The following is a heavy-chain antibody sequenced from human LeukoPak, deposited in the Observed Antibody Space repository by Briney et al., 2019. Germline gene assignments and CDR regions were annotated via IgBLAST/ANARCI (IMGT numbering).Heavy chain of an antibody. CDR3: ARVRYYGSGSYYFDY. CDR1: GGSISSGSYY. J-gene: IGHJ4*02. CDR2: IYTSGST. D-gene: IGHD3-10*01. Sequence: SETLSVTCTVSGGSISSGSYYWSWIRQPAGKGLEWIGRIYTSGSTSYNPSLKSRVTISVDTSKNQFSLKLSSVTAADTAVYYCARVRYYGSGSYYFDYWGQGTLVTVSS. V-gene: IGHV4-61*02.